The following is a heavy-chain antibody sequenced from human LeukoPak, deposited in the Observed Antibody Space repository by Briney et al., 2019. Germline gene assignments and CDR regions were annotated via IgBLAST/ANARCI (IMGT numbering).Heavy chain of an antibody. D-gene: IGHD2-2*01. CDR3: AKEGYCSSTSCYFAAFDI. CDR2: ISGSGGST. Sequence: GGSLRLSCAGSGFTFCSYAMGWVPPAPGKGLEWVSAISGSGGSTSYADSAKGRFTISRATSKNTLYLRRNSLGAEDTAVYYCAKEGYCSSTSCYFAAFDIWGQGTMVTVSS. J-gene: IGHJ3*02. CDR1: GFTFCSYA. V-gene: IGHV3-23*01.